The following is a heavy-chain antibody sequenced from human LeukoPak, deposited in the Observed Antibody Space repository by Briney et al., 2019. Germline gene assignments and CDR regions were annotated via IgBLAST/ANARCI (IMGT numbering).Heavy chain of an antibody. V-gene: IGHV3-23*01. CDR1: GFTFSSYA. CDR3: AKGRSSGSYYTLFDY. CDR2: ISGSGGST. J-gene: IGHJ4*02. Sequence: GGSLRLSRAASGFTFSSYAMSWVRQAPGKGLEWVSAISGSGGSTYYADSVKGRFTISRDNSKNTLYLQMNSLRAEDTAVYYCAKGRSSGSYYTLFDYWGQGTLVTVSS. D-gene: IGHD3-10*01.